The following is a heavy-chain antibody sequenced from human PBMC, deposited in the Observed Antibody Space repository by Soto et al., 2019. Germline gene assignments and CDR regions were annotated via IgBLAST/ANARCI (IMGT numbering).Heavy chain of an antibody. D-gene: IGHD6-19*01. V-gene: IGHV4-34*02. Sequence: QVQLQQWGAGLLKPSETLSLTCAVDGGSFNSYYWSWIRQPPGKGLEWIAEINHRGSSNRNPALESRIPISVDTSKNQFSLELKSVTAADTAVYYCARAGFSNGFYGTFDFWGQGTLVTVSS. CDR2: INHRGSS. CDR1: GGSFNSYY. CDR3: ARAGFSNGFYGTFDF. J-gene: IGHJ4*02.